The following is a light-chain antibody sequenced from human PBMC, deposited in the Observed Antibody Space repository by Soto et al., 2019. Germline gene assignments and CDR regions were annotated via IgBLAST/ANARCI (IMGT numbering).Light chain of an antibody. Sequence: QSALTQPASVSGSPGQSITISCTGTSSDIGHYDYVSWYQQHPGKAPKLMIFHVTYRPSGVSNRYSGSKSGNSASLTISGLQADDEADYYCCSLTTSHTYVFGSGTKVTVL. V-gene: IGLV2-14*03. J-gene: IGLJ1*01. CDR2: HVT. CDR1: SSDIGHYDY. CDR3: CSLTTSHTYV.